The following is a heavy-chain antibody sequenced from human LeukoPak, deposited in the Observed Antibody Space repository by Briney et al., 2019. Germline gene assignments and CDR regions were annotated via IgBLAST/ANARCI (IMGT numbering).Heavy chain of an antibody. CDR1: GFTFSSYS. J-gene: IGHJ4*02. V-gene: IGHV3-30*18. D-gene: IGHD3-10*01. CDR2: VAYDGFAGSHT. Sequence: GGSLRLSCVASGFTFSSYSMHWVRQAPGKGLQWVAVVAYDGFAGSHTYYADSVKGRFTISRDNSKNTLDLQMSSLRLEDTGVYFCAKGSADRYGSGSYYLDYWGQGILVTVSS. CDR3: AKGSADRYGSGSYYLDY.